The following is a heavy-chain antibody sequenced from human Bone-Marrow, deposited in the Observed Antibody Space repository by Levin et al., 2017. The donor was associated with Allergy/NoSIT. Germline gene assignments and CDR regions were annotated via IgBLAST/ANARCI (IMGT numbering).Heavy chain of an antibody. CDR2: IYPGDSDT. CDR1: GYSFTSYW. J-gene: IGHJ4*02. Sequence: GESLKISCKGSGYSFTSYWIGWVRQMPGKGLEWMGIIYPGDSDTRYSPSFQGQVTISADKSISTAYLQWSSLKASDTAMYYCARGGRLRKAGYDYLRYFDYWGQGTLVTVSS. V-gene: IGHV5-51*01. D-gene: IGHD5-12*01. CDR3: ARGGRLRKAGYDYLRYFDY.